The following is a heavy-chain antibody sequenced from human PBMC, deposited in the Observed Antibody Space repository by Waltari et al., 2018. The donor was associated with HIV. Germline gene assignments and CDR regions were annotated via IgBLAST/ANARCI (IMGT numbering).Heavy chain of an antibody. CDR1: EFTFNNYA. CDR2: ISGSGGTT. CDR3: AKSYGDYLRRYFFDY. V-gene: IGHV3-23*01. D-gene: IGHD4-17*01. J-gene: IGHJ4*02. Sequence: EALLLESGGYLVRPGGSLRLSCVASEFTFNNYALSCVSQDAGKGLEWVSSISGSGGTTYNAYSVKGRFTVSRDNSKNTMYLQMNSLRAGDTAIYYCAKSYGDYLRRYFFDYWGQGTLVTVSS.